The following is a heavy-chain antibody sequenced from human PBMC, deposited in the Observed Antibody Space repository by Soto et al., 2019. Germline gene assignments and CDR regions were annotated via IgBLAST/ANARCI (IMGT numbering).Heavy chain of an antibody. D-gene: IGHD4-17*01. Sequence: PSETLSLTCTFSGGSIISGDYYWSCIRQPAVKGLEGIGYIYYSGSTYYNPSLKSRVTISVDTSKNQFSLKLSSVTAADTAVYYCARESPSYGDTTTNWFDPWGQGTLVTV. CDR1: GGSIISGDYY. V-gene: IGHV4-30-4*01. CDR2: IYYSGST. CDR3: ARESPSYGDTTTNWFDP. J-gene: IGHJ5*02.